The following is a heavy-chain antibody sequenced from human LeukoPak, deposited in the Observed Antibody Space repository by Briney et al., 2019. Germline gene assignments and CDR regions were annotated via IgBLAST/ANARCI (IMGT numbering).Heavy chain of an antibody. CDR2: IHYSGST. CDR3: ARHGIWYLDP. D-gene: IGHD1-1*01. CDR1: GGSISSYY. J-gene: IGHJ2*01. V-gene: IGHV4-59*08. Sequence: PSETLSLTCTVSGGSISSYYWSWIRQPPGKGLEWIGYIHYSGSTNYKSSLKSRVTISVDTSKNQFSLKLSSVTAADTAVYYCARHGIWYLDPWGRGTLVTVSS.